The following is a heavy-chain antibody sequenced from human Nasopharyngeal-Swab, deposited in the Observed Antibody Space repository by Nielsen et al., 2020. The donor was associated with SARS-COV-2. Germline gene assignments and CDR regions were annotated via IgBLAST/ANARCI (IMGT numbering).Heavy chain of an antibody. V-gene: IGHV1-18*01. CDR3: ARALYDFWSGYYTENYGMDV. CDR1: GGTFSSYG. D-gene: IGHD3-3*01. Sequence: ASVKVSCKASGGTFSSYGISWVRQAPGQGLEWMGWISAYNGNTNYAQKLQGRVTMTTDTSTSTAYMELRSLRSDDTAVYYCARALYDFWSGYYTENYGMDVWGQGTTVTVSS. J-gene: IGHJ6*02. CDR2: ISAYNGNT.